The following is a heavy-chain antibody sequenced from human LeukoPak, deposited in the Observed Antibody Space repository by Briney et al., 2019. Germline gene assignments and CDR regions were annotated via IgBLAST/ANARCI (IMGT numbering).Heavy chain of an antibody. Sequence: ASVKVSCKASGYTFTGYYMHWVRQAPGQGLEWMGWINPNSGGTNYAQKFQGRVTMTGDTSISTAYMELSRLRSDDTAVYYCARSITMVRGVGEFDPWGQGTLVTVSS. CDR3: ARSITMVRGVGEFDP. D-gene: IGHD3-10*01. CDR2: INPNSGGT. V-gene: IGHV1-2*02. CDR1: GYTFTGYY. J-gene: IGHJ5*02.